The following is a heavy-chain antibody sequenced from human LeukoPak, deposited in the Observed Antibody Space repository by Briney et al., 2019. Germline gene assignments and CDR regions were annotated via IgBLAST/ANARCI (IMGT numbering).Heavy chain of an antibody. J-gene: IGHJ6*03. CDR3: ATSRGTMVRGVLYYYMDV. D-gene: IGHD3-10*01. CDR2: INHSGST. CDR1: GGSFSGYY. Sequence: SETLSLTCAVYGGSFSGYYWSWIRQPPGKGLEWIGEINHSGSTNYNPSLKSRVTISVDTSKNQFSLKLSSVTAADTAVYYCATSRGTMVRGVLYYYMDVWGKGTTVTISS. V-gene: IGHV4-34*01.